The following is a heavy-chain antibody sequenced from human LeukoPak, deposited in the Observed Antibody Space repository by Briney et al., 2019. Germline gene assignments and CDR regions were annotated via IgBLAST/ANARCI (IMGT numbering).Heavy chain of an antibody. J-gene: IGHJ5*02. CDR3: ATSDTVSTYNWFDP. CDR2: IHYSGST. CDR1: GGSLSSNTYY. V-gene: IGHV4-39*01. Sequence: MASETLSLTCTVSGGSLSSNTYYWGWIGRPPGKGLEWIGNIHYSGSTYYNPSLKSRVTISVGTSKNQFSLNLSSLTAADTAVYYCATSDTVSTYNWFDPWGQGTLVTVSS. D-gene: IGHD5/OR15-5a*01.